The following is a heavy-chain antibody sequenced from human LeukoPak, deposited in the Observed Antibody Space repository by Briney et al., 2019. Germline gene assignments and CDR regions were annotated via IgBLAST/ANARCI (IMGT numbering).Heavy chain of an antibody. CDR2: IYYRGNT. Sequence: SETLSLTCSVSGGSISSGIYYWAWIRQPPGKELEWIGSIYYRGNTYYNPSLKSRVTLSVDTSKNQFSLNLSSVTAADTAVYYCARHGDGGPAEYFRHWGQGTLVTVSS. J-gene: IGHJ1*01. V-gene: IGHV4-39*01. CDR3: ARHGDGGPAEYFRH. D-gene: IGHD4-23*01. CDR1: GGSISSGIYY.